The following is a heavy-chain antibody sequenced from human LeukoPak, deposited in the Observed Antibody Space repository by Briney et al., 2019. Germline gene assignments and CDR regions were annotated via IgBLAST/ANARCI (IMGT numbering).Heavy chain of an antibody. Sequence: GGSLRLSCAASGFTFSSYWMHWVRQAPGKGLVWVSRINSDGTSTTYADSVKGRFTISRDNAKNTLYLQMNSLRAEDTAVYYCARVRLYCSGGSCYFYYFDYWGQGTLVTVSS. CDR2: INSDGTST. V-gene: IGHV3-74*01. J-gene: IGHJ4*02. D-gene: IGHD2-15*01. CDR3: ARVRLYCSGGSCYFYYFDY. CDR1: GFTFSSYW.